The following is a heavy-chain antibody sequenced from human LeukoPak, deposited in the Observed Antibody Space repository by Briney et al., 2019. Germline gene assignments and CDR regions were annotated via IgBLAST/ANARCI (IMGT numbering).Heavy chain of an antibody. CDR2: IIPIFGTA. J-gene: IGHJ4*02. D-gene: IGHD5-12*01. V-gene: IGHV1-69*13. CDR3: ARGKNSGYDTTYDY. CDR1: GGTFSSYA. Sequence: ASVTVSCKASGGTFSSYAISWVRQAPGQGLEWMGGIIPIFGTANYAQKFQGRVTITADESTSTAYMELSSLRSEDTAVYYCARGKNSGYDTTYDYWGQGTLVTVSS.